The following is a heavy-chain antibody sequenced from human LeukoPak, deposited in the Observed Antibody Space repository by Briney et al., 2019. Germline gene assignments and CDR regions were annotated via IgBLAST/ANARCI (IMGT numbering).Heavy chain of an antibody. J-gene: IGHJ4*02. V-gene: IGHV1-2*02. CDR1: GYTFTGYY. D-gene: IGHD3-10*01. CDR2: INPNSGGT. Sequence: GASVKVSCKASGYTFTGYYMHWVRQAPGQGLEWMGWINPNSGGTNYAQKFQGRVTMTRDTSISTAYMELSRLRSDDTAVYSCARDRNNYGSGSYPSDYWGQGTLVTVSS. CDR3: ARDRNNYGSGSYPSDY.